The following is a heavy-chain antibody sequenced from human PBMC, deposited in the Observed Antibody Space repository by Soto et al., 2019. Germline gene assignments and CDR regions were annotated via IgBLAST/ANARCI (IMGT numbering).Heavy chain of an antibody. CDR2: IVPIFGTA. J-gene: IGHJ4*02. D-gene: IGHD1-26*01. Sequence: GASVKVSCKASGYTFTSYGISWVRQAPGQGLEWMGGIVPIFGTANYAQKFQGRVTITADESTSTAYMELSSLRSEDTAVYYCARVVRHGGSYHFDYWGQGTLVTVSS. V-gene: IGHV1-69*13. CDR1: GYTFTSYG. CDR3: ARVVRHGGSYHFDY.